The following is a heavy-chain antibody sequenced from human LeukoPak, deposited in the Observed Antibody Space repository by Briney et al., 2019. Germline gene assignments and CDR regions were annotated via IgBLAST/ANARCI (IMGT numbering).Heavy chain of an antibody. CDR2: IKQDGSEK. V-gene: IGHV3-7*01. Sequence: GGSLRLSCAASGFSFSTNWTSWVRQAPGKGLEWVANIKQDGSEKNYVDSVKGRFTISRDNAKSSLYLQMNSLRAEDTAVYYCAKAGNGFGYWGQGALVTVSS. CDR3: AKAGNGFGY. D-gene: IGHD2-8*01. J-gene: IGHJ4*02. CDR1: GFSFSTNW.